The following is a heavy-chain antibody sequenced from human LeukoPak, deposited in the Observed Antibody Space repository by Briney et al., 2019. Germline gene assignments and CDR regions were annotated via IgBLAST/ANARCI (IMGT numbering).Heavy chain of an antibody. J-gene: IGHJ4*02. CDR3: ASHRRSHGAEY. D-gene: IGHD5-18*01. Sequence: RPSETLSLTCTVSGGSFEHYFWSWIRQPPGKGLEFLGYVYYTGSTDYSPSLKSRLTISADTAKNQFSLNLRSVTAADTAVYFCASHRRSHGAEYWGQRTLVTVSS. V-gene: IGHV4-59*08. CDR1: GGSFEHYF. CDR2: VYYTGST.